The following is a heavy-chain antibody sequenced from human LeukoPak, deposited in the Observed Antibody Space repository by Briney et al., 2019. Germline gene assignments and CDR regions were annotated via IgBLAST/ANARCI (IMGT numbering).Heavy chain of an antibody. CDR1: GFTFDDYA. V-gene: IGHV3-9*01. Sequence: SLRLSCAASGFTFDDYAMHWVRQAPGKGLEWASGISYNSDTIAYADSVKGRFTISRDNAKNSLYLQMNSLRAEDTALYYCAKDYCGGDCYPGWYFDLWGRGTLVTVSS. D-gene: IGHD2-21*02. CDR2: ISYNSDTI. J-gene: IGHJ2*01. CDR3: AKDYCGGDCYPGWYFDL.